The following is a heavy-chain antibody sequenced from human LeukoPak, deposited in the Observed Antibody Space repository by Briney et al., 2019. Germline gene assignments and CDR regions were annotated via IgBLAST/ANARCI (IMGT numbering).Heavy chain of an antibody. D-gene: IGHD3-9*01. CDR1: GFTFSSYA. CDR3: AKTYYDILTGYGYYGMDV. J-gene: IGHJ6*02. Sequence: GGSLRLSCAASGFTFSSYAMSWVRQAPGKGLEWVSAISGSGGSTYYADSVKGRFTISRDNSKNTLYLQMNSLRAEDTAVYYCAKTYYDILTGYGYYGMDVWSQGTTVTVSS. V-gene: IGHV3-23*01. CDR2: ISGSGGST.